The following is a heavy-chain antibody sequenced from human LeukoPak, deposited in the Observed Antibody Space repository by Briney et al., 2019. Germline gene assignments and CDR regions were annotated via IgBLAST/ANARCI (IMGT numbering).Heavy chain of an antibody. J-gene: IGHJ4*02. CDR1: GFTFSSYS. Sequence: GGSLRLSCAASGFTFSSYSMNWVRQAPGKGLEWVSYISSSSTIYYADSVKGRFTIPRDNAKNSLYLQMNSLRAEGTAVYYCARITMVRGVIFDYWGQGTLVTVSS. CDR3: ARITMVRGVIFDY. D-gene: IGHD3-10*01. V-gene: IGHV3-48*01. CDR2: ISSSSTI.